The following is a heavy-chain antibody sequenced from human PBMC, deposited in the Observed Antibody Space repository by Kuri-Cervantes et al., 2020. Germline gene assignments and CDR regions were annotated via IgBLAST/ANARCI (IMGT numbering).Heavy chain of an antibody. CDR1: GGSFSGYY. CDR2: INHSGST. Sequence: SQTLSLTCAVYGGSFSGYYWSWIRQPPGKGLEWIGEINHSGSTNYNPSLKSRVTISVDTSKNQFSLKLSSVTAADTAVYYCAKWGGITGTMRDWFDPWGQGTLVTVSS. D-gene: IGHD1-7*01. CDR3: AKWGGITGTMRDWFDP. J-gene: IGHJ5*02. V-gene: IGHV4-34*01.